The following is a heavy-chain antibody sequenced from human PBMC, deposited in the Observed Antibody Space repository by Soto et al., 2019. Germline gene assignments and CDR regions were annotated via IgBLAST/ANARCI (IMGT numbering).Heavy chain of an antibody. CDR3: ASRGYNDYGDYWSDY. CDR2: IYHSGST. CDR1: GGSISSGGYS. J-gene: IGHJ4*02. Sequence: SETLSLTCAVSGGSISSGGYSWSWIRRPPGKGLEWIGYIYHSGSTYYNPSLKSRVTISVDRSKNQFSLKLSSVTAADTAVYYCASRGYNDYGDYWSDYWGQGTLVTVYS. D-gene: IGHD4-17*01. V-gene: IGHV4-30-2*01.